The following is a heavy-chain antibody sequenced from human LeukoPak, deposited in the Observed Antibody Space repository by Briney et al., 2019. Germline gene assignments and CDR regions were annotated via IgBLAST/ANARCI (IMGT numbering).Heavy chain of an antibody. CDR2: IIPIFGTA. Sequence: SVKVSCKASGGTSSSYAISWVRQAPGQGLEWMGGIIPIFGTANYAQKFQGRVTITADESTSTAYMELSSLRSEDTAVYYCARDDLYYDSSGYYRAYDYWGQGTLVTVSS. D-gene: IGHD3-22*01. CDR1: GGTSSSYA. CDR3: ARDDLYYDSSGYYRAYDY. V-gene: IGHV1-69*13. J-gene: IGHJ4*02.